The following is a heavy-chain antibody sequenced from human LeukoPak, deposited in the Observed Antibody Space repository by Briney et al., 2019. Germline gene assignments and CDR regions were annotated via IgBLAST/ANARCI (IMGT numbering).Heavy chain of an antibody. V-gene: IGHV4-59*01. D-gene: IGHD3-16*01. CDR3: ARSVLYGMDV. Sequence: PSETLSLTCTVSGGSISSYYWSWIRQPPGKGLEWIGYIYYSGSTNYNPSLKSRVTISVDTSKNQFSLKLSSVTAADTAVYYCARSVLYGMDVWGQGTTVTVSS. J-gene: IGHJ6*02. CDR2: IYYSGST. CDR1: GGSISSYY.